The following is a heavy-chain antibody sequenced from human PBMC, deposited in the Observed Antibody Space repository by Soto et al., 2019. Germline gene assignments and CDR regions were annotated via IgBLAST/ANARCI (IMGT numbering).Heavy chain of an antibody. CDR3: ARVGPYCGGDCYSPPP. Sequence: PSETLSLTCTVSGYSIRNGYYWGWIRQPPGKGLEWIGTIYHSGSTYYNPSLKSRVTMSVDASENHFSLKLSSVTAADTAVYYCARVGPYCGGDCYSPPPWGQGTLVTVSS. CDR2: IYHSGST. D-gene: IGHD2-21*02. CDR1: GYSIRNGYY. J-gene: IGHJ5*02. V-gene: IGHV4-38-2*02.